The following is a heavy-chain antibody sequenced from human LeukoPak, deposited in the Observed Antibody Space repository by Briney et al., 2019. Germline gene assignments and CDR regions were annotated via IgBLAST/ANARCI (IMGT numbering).Heavy chain of an antibody. J-gene: IGHJ6*02. CDR3: ASSSVVAATYYYYYGMDV. CDR1: GFTFSSYV. Sequence: GGSLRLSCAASGFTFSSYVMSWVRQAPGRGLEWVSVISASGGGPYYADSVKGRFTIARDNSKNMLYLQMNSLRAEDTAVYYCASSSVVAATYYYYYGMDVWGQGTTVTVSS. V-gene: IGHV3-23*01. D-gene: IGHD2-15*01. CDR2: ISASGGGP.